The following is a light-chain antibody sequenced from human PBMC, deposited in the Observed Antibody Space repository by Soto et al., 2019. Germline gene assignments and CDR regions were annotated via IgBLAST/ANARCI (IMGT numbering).Light chain of an antibody. CDR1: QTISNY. CDR2: AAS. Sequence: IQMTQSPSSLSASVGDRVTITCRASQTISNYLNWYQQKPGKAPYLLIYAASSLQSGVPPRYSGSGSGTEFTLTIDSLQSEDFAVYYCQQYHNWPPLTFGGGTKVDIK. CDR3: QQYHNWPPLT. J-gene: IGKJ4*01. V-gene: IGKV1-39*01.